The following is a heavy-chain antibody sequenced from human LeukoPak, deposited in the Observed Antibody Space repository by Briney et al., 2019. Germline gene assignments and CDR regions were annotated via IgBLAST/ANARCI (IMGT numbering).Heavy chain of an antibody. J-gene: IGHJ4*02. CDR2: IGSYDDT. CDR3: ERGLPGDFEY. V-gene: IGHV3-13*01. D-gene: IGHD2-21*01. Sequence: GGSLSLSCAASRFTLRSYDMLWLRHTTGKGLEWVSSIGSYDDTFYSNFVKGRFTVFRDHAQDSLYVHINSLRPGAHAVFSCERGLPGDFEYWGLGTLVTVST. CDR1: RFTLRSYD.